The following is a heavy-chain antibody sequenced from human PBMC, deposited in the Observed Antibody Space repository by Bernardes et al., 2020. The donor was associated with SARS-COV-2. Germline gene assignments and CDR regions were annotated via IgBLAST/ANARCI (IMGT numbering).Heavy chain of an antibody. CDR1: GFTFSDHY. J-gene: IGHJ6*04. D-gene: IGHD6-19*01. Sequence: GGSLRLSCAASGFTFSDHYMDWVRQAPGKGLEWVGRSRGKGDSYTTEYAASVKGRFTISRDDSKNSVYLQMNSLKIEDTAVYYCDRDQWRPDYYYGFDVLGKGNRVTVSP. V-gene: IGHV3-72*01. CDR2: SRGKGDSYTT. CDR3: DRDQWRPDYYYGFDV.